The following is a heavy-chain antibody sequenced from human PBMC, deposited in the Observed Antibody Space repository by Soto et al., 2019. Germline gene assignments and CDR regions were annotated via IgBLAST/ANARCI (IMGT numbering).Heavy chain of an antibody. J-gene: IGHJ4*02. CDR1: GGTFSSYA. V-gene: IGHV1-69*06. Sequence: SVKVSCKASGGTFSSYAISWVRQAPGQGLEWMGGIIPIFGTANYAQKFQGRVTITADKSTSTAYMELSSLRSEDTAVYYCASRSQPRYCSSTSCRLDDYWGQGTLVTVSS. CDR3: ASRSQPRYCSSTSCRLDDY. CDR2: IIPIFGTA. D-gene: IGHD2-2*01.